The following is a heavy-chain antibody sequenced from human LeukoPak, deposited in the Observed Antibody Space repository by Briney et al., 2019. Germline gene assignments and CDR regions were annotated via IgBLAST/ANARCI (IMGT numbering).Heavy chain of an antibody. V-gene: IGHV1-69*13. CDR2: IIPIFGTA. J-gene: IGHJ4*02. D-gene: IGHD3-10*01. Sequence: GASVKVSCKASVGTFSSYAISWVRQAPGQGLEWMGGIIPIFGTANYAQTFQGRVTITADESTSTANMELSSLRSEDTAVYYCATSMVGGVDTTYYFDYWGQGTLVTVSS. CDR3: ATSMVGGVDTTYYFDY. CDR1: VGTFSSYA.